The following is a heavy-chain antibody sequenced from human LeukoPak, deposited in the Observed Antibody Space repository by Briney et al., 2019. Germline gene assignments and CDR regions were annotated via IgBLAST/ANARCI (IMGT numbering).Heavy chain of an antibody. CDR1: GFTFSSYG. J-gene: IGHJ4*02. Sequence: GGSLRLSCAASGFTFSSYGMSWVRQAPGKGLQWVSGISASGIATNSADSVKGRFTISRDDSRNTVSLQMNGLRVEDTAVYYCAKMRGIVITFGGVIFDSWGQGTLATVSS. CDR2: ISASGIAT. D-gene: IGHD3-16*01. V-gene: IGHV3-23*01. CDR3: AKMRGIVITFGGVIFDS.